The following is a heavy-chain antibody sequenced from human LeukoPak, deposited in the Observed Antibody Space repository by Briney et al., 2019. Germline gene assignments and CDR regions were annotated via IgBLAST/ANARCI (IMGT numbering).Heavy chain of an antibody. V-gene: IGHV4-39*01. CDR2: IYYSGST. J-gene: IGHJ4*01. D-gene: IGHD1-26*01. CDR1: GGSISSSSYY. Sequence: SETLSLTCTVSGGSISSSSYYWGWIRQPPGKGLEWIGSIYYSGSTYYNPSLKSRVTISVDTSKNQFSLKLSSGTAADTAVYYCARRRRELHGFDYWGQGTLVTVSS. CDR3: ARRRRELHGFDY.